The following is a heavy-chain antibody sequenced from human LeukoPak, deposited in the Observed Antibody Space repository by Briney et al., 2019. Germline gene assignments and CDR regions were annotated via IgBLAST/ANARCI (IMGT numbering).Heavy chain of an antibody. D-gene: IGHD3-22*01. CDR1: GGSISSYY. Sequence: SETLSLTCTVSGGSISSYYWSWIRQPPGKGLEWIGYIYYSGSTNYNPSLKSRVTMSLDTSKNQFSLKLSSVTAADTAVYYCARDISGYALDAFDIWGQGTMVTVSS. J-gene: IGHJ3*02. CDR3: ARDISGYALDAFDI. CDR2: IYYSGST. V-gene: IGHV4-59*12.